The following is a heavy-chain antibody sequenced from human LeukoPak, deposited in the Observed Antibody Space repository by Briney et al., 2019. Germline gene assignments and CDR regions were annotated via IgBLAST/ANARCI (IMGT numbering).Heavy chain of an antibody. CDR3: ARALEYYDSSGYYYLFDY. CDR2: INPNSGGT. J-gene: IGHJ4*02. Sequence: ASVKVSCKASGYTFTGYYMHWVRQAPGQGLEWMGRINPNSGGTNYAQKFQGRVTMTRDTSISTAYMELSRLRSDDTAVYYCARALEYYDSSGYYYLFDYWSQGTLVTVSS. D-gene: IGHD3-22*01. V-gene: IGHV1-2*06. CDR1: GYTFTGYY.